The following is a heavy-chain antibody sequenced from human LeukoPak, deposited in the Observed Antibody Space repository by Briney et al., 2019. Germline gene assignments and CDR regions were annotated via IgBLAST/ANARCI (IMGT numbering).Heavy chain of an antibody. CDR2: VWFGESSQ. CDR3: ARVEYYGSGILGDGVFDP. CDR1: GFSFSYSG. V-gene: IGHV3-33*08. Sequence: SGRSLRLSFAASGFSFSYSGMHWVRQAPGKGLEWVAAVWFGESSQSYPDSVKGRFTISRDNSKNTLYLQMNSLRAEDTAVYYCARVEYYGSGILGDGVFDPWGQGTLVTVSS. J-gene: IGHJ5*02. D-gene: IGHD3-10*01.